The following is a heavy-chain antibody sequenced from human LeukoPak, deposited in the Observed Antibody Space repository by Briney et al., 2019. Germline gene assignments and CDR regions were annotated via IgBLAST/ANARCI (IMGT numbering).Heavy chain of an antibody. J-gene: IGHJ3*02. Sequence: GESLKISCKGSGYSFTSYWIGWARQMPGKGLEWMGIIYPGDSDTRYSPSFQGQVTISADKSISTAYLQWSSLKASDTAMYYCARALVPDYCTGGSCYNTHAFDIWGQGTMVTVSS. V-gene: IGHV5-51*01. CDR1: GYSFTSYW. D-gene: IGHD2-15*01. CDR3: ARALVPDYCTGGSCYNTHAFDI. CDR2: IYPGDSDT.